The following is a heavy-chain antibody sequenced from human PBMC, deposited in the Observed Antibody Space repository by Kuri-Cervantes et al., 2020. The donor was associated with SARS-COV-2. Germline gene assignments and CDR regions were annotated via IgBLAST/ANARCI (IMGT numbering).Heavy chain of an antibody. CDR1: GYSFTSYW. J-gene: IGHJ3*02. Sequence: GGSLRLSCKGSGYSFTSYWIGWVRQMPGKGLEWMGIIYPGDSDTRYSPSFQGQVTISADKSISTAYLQWSSLKASDTAMYYCARHPKQVVVTSPDAFDIWGQGTMVTVSS. CDR3: ARHPKQVVVTSPDAFDI. V-gene: IGHV5-51*01. D-gene: IGHD2-21*02. CDR2: IYPGDSDT.